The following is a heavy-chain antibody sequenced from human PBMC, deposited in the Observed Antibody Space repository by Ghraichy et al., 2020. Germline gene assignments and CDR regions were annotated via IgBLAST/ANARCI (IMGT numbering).Heavy chain of an antibody. V-gene: IGHV4-59*01. J-gene: IGHJ6*02. CDR1: GGSISSYY. CDR2: IYYSGST. Sequence: SETLSLTCTVSGGSISSYYWSWIRQPPGKGLEWIGYIYYSGSTNYNPSLKSRVTISVATSKTQFSLKLSSVTAAATAVYYCSRGYLCYYCYGMYVWGQGTTVTVSS. CDR3: SRGYLCYYCYGMYV. D-gene: IGHD1-1*01.